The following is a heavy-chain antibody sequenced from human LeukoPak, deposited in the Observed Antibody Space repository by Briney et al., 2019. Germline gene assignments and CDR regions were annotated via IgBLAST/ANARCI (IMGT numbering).Heavy chain of an antibody. J-gene: IGHJ5*02. D-gene: IGHD4-11*01. V-gene: IGHV4-31*03. Sequence: SETLSLTCTVSGGSISSGGYYWSWIRQHPGKGLEWIGYIYYSGSTYYNPSLKSRVTISVDTSKNQFSLKLSSVTAADTAVYYCARAPLQGFDPWGQGTLVTVSS. CDR1: GGSISSGGYY. CDR3: ARAPLQGFDP. CDR2: IYYSGST.